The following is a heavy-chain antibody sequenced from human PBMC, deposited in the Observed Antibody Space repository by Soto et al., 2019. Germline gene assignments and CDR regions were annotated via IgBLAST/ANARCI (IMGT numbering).Heavy chain of an antibody. V-gene: IGHV1-58*02. Sequence: VASVKVSCKASGFDFGSFGIQFLRQTRGRGLEWIGWIVVASGRTNYARQFQGRVAFSRDMSSTTAYMDLYDLKSDDTAVYFCTADHPPTAIGWPVWGQGTTVTGSS. CDR3: TADHPPTAIGWPV. J-gene: IGHJ6*02. CDR1: GFDFGSFG. CDR2: IVVASGRT.